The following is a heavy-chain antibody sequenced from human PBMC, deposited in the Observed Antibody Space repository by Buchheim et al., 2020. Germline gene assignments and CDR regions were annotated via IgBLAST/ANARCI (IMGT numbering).Heavy chain of an antibody. V-gene: IGHV1-18*01. CDR2: ISAYNGNT. D-gene: IGHD3-3*01. CDR3: AREAGLEWLFDGRSNYYYYYGMDV. Sequence: QVQLVQSGAEVKKPGASVKVSCKASGYTFTSYGISWVRQAPGQGLEWMGWISAYNGNTNYAQKLQGRVTMTTDTSTSTAYLELRSLRSDDTAVYYCAREAGLEWLFDGRSNYYYYYGMDVWGQGTT. J-gene: IGHJ6*01. CDR1: GYTFTSYG.